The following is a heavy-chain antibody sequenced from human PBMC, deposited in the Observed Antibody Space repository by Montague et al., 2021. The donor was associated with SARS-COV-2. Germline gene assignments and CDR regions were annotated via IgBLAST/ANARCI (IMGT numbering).Heavy chain of an antibody. CDR2: INHSGST. CDR1: GVSIGSNNW. Sequence: SETLSLTCAVSGVSIGSNNWWSWVRQPPGKGLQWIGEINHSGSTTYNPSLKSRVTISLDKPKNQFSLQMSSVTAADTAVFYCARGLGCSGGRCYGDWLDPWGQGTLVTVSS. J-gene: IGHJ5*02. V-gene: IGHV4-4*02. CDR3: ARGLGCSGGRCYGDWLDP. D-gene: IGHD2-15*01.